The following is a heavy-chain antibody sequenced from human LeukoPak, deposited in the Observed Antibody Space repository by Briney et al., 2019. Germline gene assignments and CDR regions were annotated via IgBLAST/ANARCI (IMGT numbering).Heavy chain of an antibody. V-gene: IGHV3-30*02. CDR1: GFTFSSYG. J-gene: IGHJ6*03. CDR2: IHHDGSNK. CDR3: ASGGSYSYYYYMDV. D-gene: IGHD1-26*01. Sequence: GGSLRLSCAASGFTFSSYGMHWVRQAPGKGLDWVAFIHHDGSNKYYADSVRGRFTISRDNSKNTLYLQMNSLRAEDTAVYFCASGGSYSYYYYMDVWGKGTTVTISS.